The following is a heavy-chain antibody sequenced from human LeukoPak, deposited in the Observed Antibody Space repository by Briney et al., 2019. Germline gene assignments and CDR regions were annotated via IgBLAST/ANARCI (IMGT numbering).Heavy chain of an antibody. D-gene: IGHD3-3*01. CDR1: GFTVSSNY. J-gene: IGHJ6*02. V-gene: IGHV3-66*01. Sequence: GGSLRLSCAASGFTVSSNYMSWVRQAPGKGLEWVSVIYSGGSTYYADSVKGRFTISRDNSKNTLYLQMNSLRAEDTAVYYCAKDQYYDFWSGWTSHYYYGMDVWGQGTTVTVSS. CDR2: IYSGGST. CDR3: AKDQYYDFWSGWTSHYYYGMDV.